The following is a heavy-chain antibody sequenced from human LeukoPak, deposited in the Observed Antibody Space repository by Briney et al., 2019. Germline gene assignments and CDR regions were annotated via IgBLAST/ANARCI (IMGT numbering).Heavy chain of an antibody. V-gene: IGHV4-59*08. D-gene: IGHD3-22*01. CDR3: ARQKYYYDSSGYYPPFDI. CDR2: IYYSGST. J-gene: IGHJ3*02. CDR1: GGSISSYY. Sequence: SETLSLTCTVSGGSISSYYWSWLRQPPGKGLEWIGYIYYSGSTNYNPSLKSRVTISVDTSKNQFSLKLSSVTAADTAVYYCARQKYYYDSSGYYPPFDIWGQGTMVTVSS.